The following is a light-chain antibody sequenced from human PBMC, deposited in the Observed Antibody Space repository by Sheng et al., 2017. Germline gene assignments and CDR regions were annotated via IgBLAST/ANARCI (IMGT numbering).Light chain of an antibody. CDR3: QQYDNLMWS. V-gene: IGKV1-33*01. CDR1: QDISNY. J-gene: IGKJ1*01. CDR2: DAS. Sequence: DIQMTQFPSSLSASVGDRVTITCQASQDISNYLNWYQHKPGKAPELLIFDASTLETGVPSRFSGSGSGTNFTFTISSLQPEDIATYYCQQYDNLMWSFGQGTKVEFK.